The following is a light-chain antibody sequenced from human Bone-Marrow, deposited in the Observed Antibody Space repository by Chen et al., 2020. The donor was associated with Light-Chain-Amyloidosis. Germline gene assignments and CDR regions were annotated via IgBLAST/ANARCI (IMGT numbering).Light chain of an antibody. CDR2: DDS. Sequence: SYVLTQPSSVSVAPGQTARIACGGNNIGSTSVHWYQQTPGQAPLLVVYDDSDRPAGIPQRLSGSNAGNTATLTIIRFEAGDEADYYCQVWDRSSDRPVFGGGTKLTVL. CDR1: NIGSTS. CDR3: QVWDRSSDRPV. J-gene: IGLJ3*02. V-gene: IGLV3-21*02.